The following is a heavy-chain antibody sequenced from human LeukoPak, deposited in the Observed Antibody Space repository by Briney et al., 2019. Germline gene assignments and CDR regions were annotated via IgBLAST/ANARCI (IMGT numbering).Heavy chain of an antibody. CDR2: ISDTGVHT. CDR1: AFTFSSFA. Sequence: GGSLRLSCVGSAFTFSSFAMSWVRQAPGKGLEWVSSISDTGVHTYYADSVKGRFTISRDNSRNTLYLQMNILRAEDTAIYYCATFPPRVSYLDSWGQGTLVTVSS. D-gene: IGHD2/OR15-2a*01. CDR3: ATFPPRVSYLDS. J-gene: IGHJ4*02. V-gene: IGHV3-23*01.